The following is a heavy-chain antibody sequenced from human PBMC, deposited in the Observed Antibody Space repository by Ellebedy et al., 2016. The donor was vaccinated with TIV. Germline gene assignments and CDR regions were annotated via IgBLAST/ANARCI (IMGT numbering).Heavy chain of an antibody. V-gene: IGHV4-4*07. CDR1: GGAISGYF. Sequence: MPSETLSLTCTVSGGAISGYFWSWIRQPAGKGLEWIGRIYSNENTNYNPSLRSRVTMSIDTSKNQFSLKLSSVTAADTAVYYCARTDPWQPIDDWGQGILVSVSS. CDR2: IYSNENT. CDR3: ARTDPWQPIDD. D-gene: IGHD2-21*02. J-gene: IGHJ4*02.